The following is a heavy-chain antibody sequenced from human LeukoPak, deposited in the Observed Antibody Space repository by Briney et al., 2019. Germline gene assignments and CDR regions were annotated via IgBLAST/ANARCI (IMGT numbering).Heavy chain of an antibody. CDR3: ARSSTYAYGSGSYYNEVYYYGMDV. CDR2: IIPIFGTA. Sequence: ASVKVSCKASGGTFSSYAISWVRQAPGQGLEWVGGIIPIFGTANYAQKFQGRVTITADKSTSTAYMELSSLRSEDTAVYYCARSSTYAYGSGSYYNEVYYYGMDVWGKGATVTVSS. V-gene: IGHV1-69*06. D-gene: IGHD3-10*01. J-gene: IGHJ6*04. CDR1: GGTFSSYA.